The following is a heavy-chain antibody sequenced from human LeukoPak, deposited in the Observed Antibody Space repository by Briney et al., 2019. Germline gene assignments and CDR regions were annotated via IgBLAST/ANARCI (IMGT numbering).Heavy chain of an antibody. J-gene: IGHJ3*02. CDR2: IYYSGST. CDR3: ARHATRHYYDSSGDAFDI. D-gene: IGHD3-22*01. Sequence: SETLSHTCTVSGGSISSYYWSWIRQPPGKGLEWIGYIYYSGSTNYNPSLKSRVTISVDTSKNQFSLKLSSVTAADTAVYYCARHATRHYYDSSGDAFDIWGQGTMVTVSS. CDR1: GGSISSYY. V-gene: IGHV4-59*08.